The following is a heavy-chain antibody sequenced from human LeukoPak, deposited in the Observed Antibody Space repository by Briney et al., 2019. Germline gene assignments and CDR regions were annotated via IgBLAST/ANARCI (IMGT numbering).Heavy chain of an antibody. J-gene: IGHJ4*02. Sequence: SETLSLTCIVSGGSISSYYWSWIRQPPGKGLEWIGYIYYSGSTNYNPSLKSRVTISVDTSKNQFSLKLSSVTAADTAVYYCAREGYGGNPDYWGQGTLVTVSS. D-gene: IGHD4-23*01. V-gene: IGHV4-59*01. CDR2: IYYSGST. CDR1: GGSISSYY. CDR3: AREGYGGNPDY.